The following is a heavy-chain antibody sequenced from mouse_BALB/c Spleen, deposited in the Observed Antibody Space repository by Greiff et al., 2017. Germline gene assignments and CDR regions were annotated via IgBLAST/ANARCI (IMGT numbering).Heavy chain of an antibody. D-gene: IGHD3-1*01. J-gene: IGHJ4*01. CDR1: GFTFSSFG. V-gene: IGHV5-17*02. CDR2: ISSGSSTI. CDR3: AREGYGYYAMDY. Sequence: EVKLQESGGGLVQPGGSRKLSCAASGFTFSSFGMHWVRQAPEKGLEWVAYISSGSSTIYYADTVKGRFTISRDNPKNTLFLQMTSLRSEDTAMYYCAREGYGYYAMDYWGQGTSVTVSS.